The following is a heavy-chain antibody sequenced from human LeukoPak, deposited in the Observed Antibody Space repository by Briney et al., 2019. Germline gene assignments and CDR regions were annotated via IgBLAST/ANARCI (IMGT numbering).Heavy chain of an antibody. V-gene: IGHV4-61*02. Sequence: PSETLSLTCTVSGFSISSGYYWSWIRQPAGKGLEWIGRIYTSGSTNYNPSLKSRVTISVDTSKNQFSLKLSSVTAADTAVYYCARGYYGSGSSAGHAFDIWGQGTMVTVSS. CDR2: IYTSGST. CDR3: ARGYYGSGSSAGHAFDI. D-gene: IGHD3-10*01. J-gene: IGHJ3*02. CDR1: GFSISSGYY.